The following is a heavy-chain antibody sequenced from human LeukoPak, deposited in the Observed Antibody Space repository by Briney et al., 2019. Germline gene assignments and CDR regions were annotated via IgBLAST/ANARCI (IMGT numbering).Heavy chain of an antibody. V-gene: IGHV1-2*02. J-gene: IGHJ5*02. CDR2: INPNSGGT. CDR3: ARDEIGGSNWFAP. Sequence: ASVKVSCKASGYTFTGYYMHWVRQAPGQGLEWMGWINPNSGGTNYAQKFQGRVIMTRDTSITTAYMDLIRLKSDDTAVYYCARDEIGGSNWFAPWGQGTLVTVSS. CDR1: GYTFTGYY. D-gene: IGHD3-10*01.